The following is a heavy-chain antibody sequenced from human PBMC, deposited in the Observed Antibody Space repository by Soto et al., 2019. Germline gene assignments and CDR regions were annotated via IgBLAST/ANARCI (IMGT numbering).Heavy chain of an antibody. Sequence: ASVNVSCKPSGSTFSSYAISWVRPAPAQGLKWMRGIIPIFGTADYAQKFQGRVTINADESTSTAYMERSSLRSQDTAVYYCARHYGGSGRSSRVGYYYYGMDVWGQGTTVTVSS. D-gene: IGHD3-10*01. CDR3: ARHYGGSGRSSRVGYYYYGMDV. V-gene: IGHV1-69*13. CDR2: IIPIFGTA. CDR1: GSTFSSYA. J-gene: IGHJ6*02.